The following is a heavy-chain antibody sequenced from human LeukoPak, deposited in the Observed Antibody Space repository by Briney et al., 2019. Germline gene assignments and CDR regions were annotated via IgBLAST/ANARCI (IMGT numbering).Heavy chain of an antibody. V-gene: IGHV4-4*07. Sequence: SETLSLTCAVSGGSINGYYWSWTRQPAGKGLEWIGRIYNSESINYNPSLKSRVTMSIDTSKNQFSLKLNSVTAADTAVYYCARDRSSSYTRDWFDPWGQGALVTVSS. D-gene: IGHD6-13*01. CDR2: IYNSESI. J-gene: IGHJ5*02. CDR3: ARDRSSSYTRDWFDP. CDR1: GGSINGYY.